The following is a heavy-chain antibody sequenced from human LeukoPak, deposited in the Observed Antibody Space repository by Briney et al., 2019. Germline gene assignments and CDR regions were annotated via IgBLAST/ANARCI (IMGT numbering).Heavy chain of an antibody. CDR3: AKDPSQGSSSYYFDY. CDR2: ISGDGAGT. J-gene: IGHJ4*02. Sequence: GGSLRLSCAVSGITLSNYAMSWVRQAPGKGLEWVSAISGDGAGTSYADSVKGRFTISRDNSKNTLYLQLNSLRAEDTALYYCAKDPSQGSSSYYFDYWGQGTLVTVSS. D-gene: IGHD6-6*01. CDR1: GITLSNYA. V-gene: IGHV3-23*01.